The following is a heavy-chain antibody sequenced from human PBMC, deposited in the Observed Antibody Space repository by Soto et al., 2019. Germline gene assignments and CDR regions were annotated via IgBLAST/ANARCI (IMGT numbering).Heavy chain of an antibody. CDR2: IYHSGST. Sequence: SETLSLTSAVSGGSISSGGYSWSWIRQPPGTGLEWIGYIYHSGSTYYNPSLKCRVTISVDRSKNQFSLKLSSVTAADTAVYYCARSDYDILTGYLNWFDPWGQGILVTSPQ. CDR3: ARSDYDILTGYLNWFDP. D-gene: IGHD3-9*01. V-gene: IGHV4-30-2*01. CDR1: GGSISSGGYS. J-gene: IGHJ5*02.